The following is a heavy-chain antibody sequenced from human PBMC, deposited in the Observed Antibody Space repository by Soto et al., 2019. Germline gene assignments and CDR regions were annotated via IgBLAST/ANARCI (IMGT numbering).Heavy chain of an antibody. V-gene: IGHV1-69*01. CDR2: IIPLFGTT. CDR3: AAELGFGKLSVV. CDR1: GDTFTNCV. J-gene: IGHJ6*02. Sequence: QVQLVQSGVEVRRPGSSVKVSCKASGDTFTNCVISWVRQAPGQGLEWMGGIIPLFGTTEFAQRFQGRLTITTDEATTTAYRARSRLSSEDTATYYCAAELGFGKLSVVWGQGTTVIVS. D-gene: IGHD3-10*01.